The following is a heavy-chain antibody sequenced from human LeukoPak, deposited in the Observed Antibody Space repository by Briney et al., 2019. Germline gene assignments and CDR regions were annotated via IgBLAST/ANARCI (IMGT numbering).Heavy chain of an antibody. V-gene: IGHV3-23*01. D-gene: IGHD3-10*01. J-gene: IGHJ4*02. CDR3: AKSIQVWFGGLLGHHAGFDY. Sequence: GGSLRLSCAASGFTFSSYAMSWVRQAPGKGLEWVSAISGSGGSTYYADSVKGRFTISRDNSKNTLYLQMNSLRAEDTAVYYCAKSIQVWFGGLLGHHAGFDYWGQGTLVTVSS. CDR2: ISGSGGST. CDR1: GFTFSSYA.